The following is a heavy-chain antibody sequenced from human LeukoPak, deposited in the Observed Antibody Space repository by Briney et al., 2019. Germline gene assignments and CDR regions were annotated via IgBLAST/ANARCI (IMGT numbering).Heavy chain of an antibody. J-gene: IGHJ4*02. CDR3: AKEASSGNFVTIDC. D-gene: IGHD1-26*01. CDR1: GFTFRNYV. V-gene: IGHV3-23*01. CDR2: ITGDGGGT. Sequence: GGSLRLSCAASGFTFRNYVMSWVRQTPGKGLEWVSAITGDGGGTNHADSVKGRFTISRDNSKNTLYLQMNSLRAEDTAVYYCAKEASSGNFVTIDCWGQGALVPVSS.